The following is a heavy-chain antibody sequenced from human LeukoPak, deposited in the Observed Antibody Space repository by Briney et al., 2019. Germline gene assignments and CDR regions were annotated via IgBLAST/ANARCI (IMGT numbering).Heavy chain of an antibody. CDR3: ARKRGAAAEDYFDY. J-gene: IGHJ4*02. CDR2: IWYDGSNK. CDR1: GFTFSSYA. V-gene: IGHV3-33*08. Sequence: GGSLRLSCAASGFTFSSYAMSWVRQAPGKGLEWVAVIWYDGSNKYYADSVKGRFTISRDNSKNTLYLQMNSLRAEDTAVYYCARKRGAAAEDYFDYWGQGTLVTVSS. D-gene: IGHD6-13*01.